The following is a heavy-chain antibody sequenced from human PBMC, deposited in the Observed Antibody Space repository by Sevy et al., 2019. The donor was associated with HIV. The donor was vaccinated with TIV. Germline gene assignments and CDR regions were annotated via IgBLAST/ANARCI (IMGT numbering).Heavy chain of an antibody. CDR1: GFKFNGHG. CDR3: ARDYEVNNWRDVGAFDM. D-gene: IGHD3-3*01. J-gene: IGHJ3*02. Sequence: GGSLRLSCVAPGFKFNGHGIHWVRQAPGKGLQWVAGISHDGDNKNYADSVKGRFSISGDQSKNTVFLQMNTLTTEDTAVYYCARDYEVNNWRDVGAFDMWGLGTMVTVSS. CDR2: ISHDGDNK. V-gene: IGHV3-30*14.